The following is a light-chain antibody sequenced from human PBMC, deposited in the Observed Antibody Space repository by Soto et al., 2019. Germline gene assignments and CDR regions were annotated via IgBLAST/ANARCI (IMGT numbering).Light chain of an antibody. CDR1: QGISNF. CDR2: AAS. CDR3: QKYSSVIT. V-gene: IGKV1-27*01. Sequence: DIQMTQSPSSLSASVGDRVTITCRASQGISNFLAWYQQKPGKVPKLLISAASTLQSGVPSRVSGSGSGTDFTLTSTSLQPEDVATYYCQKYSSVITFGQGARLEMK. J-gene: IGKJ5*01.